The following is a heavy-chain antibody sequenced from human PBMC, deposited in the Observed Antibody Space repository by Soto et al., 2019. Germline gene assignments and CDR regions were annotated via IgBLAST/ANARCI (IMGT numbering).Heavy chain of an antibody. D-gene: IGHD3-3*02. CDR1: GCTFSTYA. V-gene: IGHV3-23*01. J-gene: IGHJ4*02. CDR3: AKSAYNDNPYHFYYPDY. Sequence: EVQLLESGGGLVPPGESLRLSCVASGCTFSTYAMSCVRQAPGKGLEWVSAISGSGGRTHYADSVKGRFAVSRDNSKSALYLQMNILRDEDTAVYYCAKSAYNDNPYHFYYPDYWGQGTLVTVSS. CDR2: ISGSGGRT.